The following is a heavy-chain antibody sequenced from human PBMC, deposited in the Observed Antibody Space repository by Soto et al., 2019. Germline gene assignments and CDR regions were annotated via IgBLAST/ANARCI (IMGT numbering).Heavy chain of an antibody. CDR1: GFSVGGNY. CDR3: ARGPNSDC. J-gene: IGHJ4*02. Sequence: EERLVQSGGGLVQPGGSLRLSCAAYGFSVGGNYMSWVRQAPGKGLELVSLIYMKGRFTLSRDNSNNMLYLQMDSLRAEDTAVYYCARGPNSDCWGQGTLVIVSS. D-gene: IGHD2-21*01. V-gene: IGHV3-53*01. CDR2: IY.